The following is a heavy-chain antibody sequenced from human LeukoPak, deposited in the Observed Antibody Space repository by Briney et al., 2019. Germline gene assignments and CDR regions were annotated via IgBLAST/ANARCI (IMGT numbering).Heavy chain of an antibody. CDR2: INYSGNT. CDR1: GGSLSGYY. V-gene: IGHV4-34*01. D-gene: IGHD2-15*01. J-gene: IGHJ4*02. CDR3: ARRGTAYCRGGNCYSDKYFDY. Sequence: SETLSLTCAVYGGSLSGYYWTWLRHTPGKGLEWIGEINYSGNTNYNRSLKSRVTISADTSKNHFSLRLSSVTAADTAVYYCARRGTAYCRGGNCYSDKYFDYWGQGTQVTVSS.